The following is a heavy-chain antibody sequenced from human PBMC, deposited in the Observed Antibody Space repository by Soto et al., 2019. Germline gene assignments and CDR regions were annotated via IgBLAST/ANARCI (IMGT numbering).Heavy chain of an antibody. Sequence: RGESLKISCKGSGCSFTSYWIGWVRQMPGKGLEWMGIIYPGDSDTRYSPSFQGQVTISADKSISTAYLQWSSLKASDTAMYYCARSSYYYYDSSGYLGYWGQGTLVTVSS. V-gene: IGHV5-51*01. J-gene: IGHJ4*02. CDR2: IYPGDSDT. D-gene: IGHD3-22*01. CDR1: GCSFTSYW. CDR3: ARSSYYYYDSSGYLGY.